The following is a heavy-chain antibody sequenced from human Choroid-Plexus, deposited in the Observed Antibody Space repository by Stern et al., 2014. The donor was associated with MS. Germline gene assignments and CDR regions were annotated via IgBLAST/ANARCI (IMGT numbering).Heavy chain of an antibody. V-gene: IGHV3-30*18. Sequence: VQLVESGGGVVQPGRPLRLSCVASGFTFGSCAMHWVRQAPGKGLEWVAGVSYDGSNKYYADSVKGRFTISRDNYQNTLYIQMSSLRPEDTAVYYCAKDRQYLTYFFDHWGQGSLVTVSS. J-gene: IGHJ5*02. CDR2: VSYDGSNK. CDR3: AKDRQYLTYFFDH. CDR1: GFTFGSCA. D-gene: IGHD2/OR15-2a*01.